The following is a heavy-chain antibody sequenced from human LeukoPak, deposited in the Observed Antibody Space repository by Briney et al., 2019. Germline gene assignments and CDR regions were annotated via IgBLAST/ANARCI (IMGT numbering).Heavy chain of an antibody. CDR2: ISSSSSTI. D-gene: IGHD2-2*01. V-gene: IGHV3-48*04. J-gene: IGHJ4*02. CDR3: ATGPHCTSTSCYGDLDY. CDR1: GFTFSSYS. Sequence: GGSLRLSCAASGFTFSSYSMNWVRQAPGKGLEWVSYISSSSSTIYYADSVKGRFTISRDNAKNTLYLQMNSLRAEDTAVYYCATGPHCTSTSCYGDLDYWGQGTLVTVSS.